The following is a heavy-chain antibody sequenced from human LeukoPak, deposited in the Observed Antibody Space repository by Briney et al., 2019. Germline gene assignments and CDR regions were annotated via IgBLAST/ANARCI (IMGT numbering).Heavy chain of an antibody. D-gene: IGHD5-18*01. Sequence: TGGSLRLSCAASGFTFSGCGMHWVRQAPGKGLEWVAFIWYDGREKYYADSVKGQFTISRDNSKNTLYLQMNSLRAEDTAVYYCAKDPYSYGSYFDYWGQGTLVIVSS. J-gene: IGHJ4*02. CDR3: AKDPYSYGSYFDY. CDR2: IWYDGREK. V-gene: IGHV3-30*02. CDR1: GFTFSGCG.